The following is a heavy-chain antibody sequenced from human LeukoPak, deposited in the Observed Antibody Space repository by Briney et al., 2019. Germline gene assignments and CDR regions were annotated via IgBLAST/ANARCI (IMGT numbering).Heavy chain of an antibody. Sequence: SETLSLTCTVSGGSISSSSYYWGWIRQPPGKGLEWIGSIYYSGSTYYNPSLKSRVTISVDMSKSQFSLRLSSVTAADTAVYYCARHTSGWHDAFDIWGQGTMVTVSS. CDR1: GGSISSSSYY. V-gene: IGHV4-39*01. CDR3: ARHTSGWHDAFDI. CDR2: IYYSGST. J-gene: IGHJ3*02. D-gene: IGHD6-19*01.